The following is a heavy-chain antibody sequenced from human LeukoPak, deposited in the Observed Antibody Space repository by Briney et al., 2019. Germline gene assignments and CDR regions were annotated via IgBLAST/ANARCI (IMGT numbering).Heavy chain of an antibody. V-gene: IGHV3-23*01. J-gene: IGHJ6*03. Sequence: GGSLRLSCAAPGFTFSSYAMSWVRQAPGKGLEWVSAISGSGGSTYYADSVKGRFTISRDNSKNTLYLQMNSLRAEDTAVYYCAKRSIAARRNYYYMDVWGKGTTVTVSS. D-gene: IGHD6-6*01. CDR3: AKRSIAARRNYYYMDV. CDR1: GFTFSSYA. CDR2: ISGSGGST.